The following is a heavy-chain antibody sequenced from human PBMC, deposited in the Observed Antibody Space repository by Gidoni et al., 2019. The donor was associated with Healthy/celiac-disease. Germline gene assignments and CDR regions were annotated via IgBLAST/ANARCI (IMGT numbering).Heavy chain of an antibody. CDR3: AKDYNSSGWYRVENWFDP. Sequence: EVQLLESGGGLVQPGGSLRLSCAASGFTFRSYAMSWVRQAPGKGLEWVSAISGSGGSTYYADSVKGRFTISRDNSKNTLYLQMNSLRAEDTAVYYCAKDYNSSGWYRVENWFDPWGQGTLVTVSS. J-gene: IGHJ5*02. CDR1: GFTFRSYA. CDR2: ISGSGGST. V-gene: IGHV3-23*01. D-gene: IGHD6-19*01.